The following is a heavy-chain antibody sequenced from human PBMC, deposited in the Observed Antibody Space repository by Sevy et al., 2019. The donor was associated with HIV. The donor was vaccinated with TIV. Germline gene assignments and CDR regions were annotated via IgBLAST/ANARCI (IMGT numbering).Heavy chain of an antibody. J-gene: IGHJ3*02. V-gene: IGHV3-15*01. D-gene: IGHD3-10*01. CDR2: IKSKTDGGTT. Sequence: WGSLRLSCAASGFTFSNAWMSWVRQAPGKGLEWVGRIKSKTDGGTTDYAAPVKGRFTISRDDSKNTLYLQMNSLKTEYTAVYYCTTDPSPRSMVRGVIIAGDAFDIWGQGTMVTVSS. CDR3: TTDPSPRSMVRGVIIAGDAFDI. CDR1: GFTFSNAW.